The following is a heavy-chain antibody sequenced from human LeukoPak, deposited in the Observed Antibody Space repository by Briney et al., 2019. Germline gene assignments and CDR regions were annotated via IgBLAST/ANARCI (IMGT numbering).Heavy chain of an antibody. J-gene: IGHJ4*02. CDR2: IYYSGAT. D-gene: IGHD2-21*01. CDR1: GGSIPRSNYY. CDR3: AGLGDGRTFDS. Sequence: PSETLSLTCSVSGGSIPRSNYYWGWIRQPPGKGLEWIGSIYYSGATFYNPSLKSRVTISVDTSKNQFSLNLSSVTAADTAVYYCAGLGDGRTFDSWGQGTLVTVSS. V-gene: IGHV4-39*07.